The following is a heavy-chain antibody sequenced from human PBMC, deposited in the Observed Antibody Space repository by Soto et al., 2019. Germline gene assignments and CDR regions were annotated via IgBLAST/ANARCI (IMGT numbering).Heavy chain of an antibody. J-gene: IGHJ4*02. CDR2: ISAYNGNT. Sequence: VASVKVSCKASGYTFTSHYIHWVRQAPGQGLEWMGWISAYNGNTNYAQKLQGRVTMTTDTSTSTAYMELRSLRSDDTAVYYCARDEVSGYCGGDCYSDYFDYWGQGTLVTVSS. V-gene: IGHV1-18*04. CDR3: ARDEVSGYCGGDCYSDYFDY. D-gene: IGHD2-21*01. CDR1: GYTFTSHY.